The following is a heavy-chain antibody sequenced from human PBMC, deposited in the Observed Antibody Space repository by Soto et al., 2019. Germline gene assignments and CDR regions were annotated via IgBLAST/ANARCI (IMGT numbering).Heavy chain of an antibody. D-gene: IGHD2-21*02. CDR1: GDTFSSYI. J-gene: IGHJ6*02. Sequence: QVQLVQSGAEVKKPGSSVRVSCRSSGDTFSSYIVNWLRLAPGRGLEWMGRVIPVLTTTDYAQNFRGRVTISADRSTSTLYLGLSSMRSDDTAVYYCARRRYCGYDCYHKHYYGMDVWGQGSLVTVAS. CDR2: VIPVLTTT. CDR3: ARRRYCGYDCYHKHYYGMDV. V-gene: IGHV1-69*08.